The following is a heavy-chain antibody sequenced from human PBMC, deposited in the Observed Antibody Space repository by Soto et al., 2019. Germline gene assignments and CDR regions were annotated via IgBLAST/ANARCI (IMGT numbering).Heavy chain of an antibody. Sequence: PGGSLRLSCAASGFTFSSYAMSWVRQAPGKGLEWVSAISGSGGSTYYADSVKGRFTISRDNAKNSLYLQMNSLRAEDMAVYYCAKVCVSESYNWNDGWFDPWGQGTLVTVSS. CDR2: ISGSGGST. CDR1: GFTFSSYA. J-gene: IGHJ5*02. CDR3: AKVCVSESYNWNDGWFDP. V-gene: IGHV3-23*01. D-gene: IGHD1-1*01.